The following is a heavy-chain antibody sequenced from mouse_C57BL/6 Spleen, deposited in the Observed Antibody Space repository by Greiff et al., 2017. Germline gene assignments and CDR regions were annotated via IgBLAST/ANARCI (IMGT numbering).Heavy chain of an antibody. CDR1: GFTFTDYY. V-gene: IGHV14-1*01. CDR2: IDPEDGDT. J-gene: IGHJ3*01. CDR3: TNYYGNSWFAY. D-gene: IGHD2-1*01. Sequence: EVKLVESGAELVRPGASVKLSCTASGFTFTDYYMHWVKQRPEQGLEWIGSIDPEDGDTEYAPKFQGKATMTADISSNTAYLQLSRLTSEDTAVYYCTNYYGNSWFAYWGQGTLVTVSA.